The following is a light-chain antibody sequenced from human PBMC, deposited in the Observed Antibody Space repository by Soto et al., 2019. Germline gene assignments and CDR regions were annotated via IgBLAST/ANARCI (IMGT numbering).Light chain of an antibody. V-gene: IGLV1-40*01. CDR2: GNS. CDR3: QSYDSSLSGSYV. CDR1: SSNIGAGYD. J-gene: IGLJ1*01. Sequence: QTVVTQPPSVSGAPGQRVTISCTGSSSNIGAGYDVHWYQQLPGTAPKLLIYGNSNRPSGVPDRFSGSKSGTSASLAITGLLAEEEDDYYCQSYDSSLSGSYVFGSGTKLTVL.